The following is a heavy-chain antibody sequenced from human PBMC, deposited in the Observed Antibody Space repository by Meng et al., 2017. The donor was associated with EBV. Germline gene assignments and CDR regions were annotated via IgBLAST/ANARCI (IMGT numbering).Heavy chain of an antibody. Sequence: QAQLLRSGGEVKTAVASVKVSCKASGYTFTSYYLHWVRQAPGQGLEWMGIIIPAGGNTNYAQKFRGRFTMTRDTSTSTVYMDLSILTSEDTAVYYCVRELVGGTFDYWGQGTLVTVSS. D-gene: IGHD1/OR15-1a*01. CDR2: IIPAGGNT. CDR1: GYTFTSYY. V-gene: IGHV1-46*01. CDR3: VRELVGGTFDY. J-gene: IGHJ4*02.